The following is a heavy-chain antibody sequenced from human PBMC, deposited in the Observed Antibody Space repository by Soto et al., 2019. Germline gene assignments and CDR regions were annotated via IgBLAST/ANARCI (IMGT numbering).Heavy chain of an antibody. CDR3: ARCITSGCCDRCAY. J-gene: IGHJ4*02. CDR1: GGSISSGGYS. D-gene: IGHD3-10*01. Sequence: SETLSLTCAVSGGSISSGGYSWSWIRQPPGKGLEWIGYIYHSGSTYYNPSLKSRVTISVDTSKNQFSLKLSSVTAADTAVYYCARCITSGCCDRCAYWGQRTVVSVAS. CDR2: IYHSGST. V-gene: IGHV4-30-2*02.